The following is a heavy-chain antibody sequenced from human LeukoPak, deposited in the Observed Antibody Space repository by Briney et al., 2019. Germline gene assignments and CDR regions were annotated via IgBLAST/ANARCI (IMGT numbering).Heavy chain of an antibody. V-gene: IGHV4-59*08. CDR3: ARHGQNDGYPLDY. CDR2: FFYSGTT. D-gene: IGHD5-24*01. Sequence: SETLSLTCTVSGGSISSYYWSWIRQPPGKELEWVGYFFYSGTTNYNPSLKSRVTISVDTSKNQFSLKLSSMTAADTAVYYCARHGQNDGYPLDYWGQGTLVSVSS. CDR1: GGSISSYY. J-gene: IGHJ4*02.